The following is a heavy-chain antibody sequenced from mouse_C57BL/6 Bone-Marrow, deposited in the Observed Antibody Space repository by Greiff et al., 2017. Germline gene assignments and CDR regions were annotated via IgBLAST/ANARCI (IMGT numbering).Heavy chain of an antibody. J-gene: IGHJ3*02. V-gene: IGHV14-4*01. CDR3: TTPPGGY. Sequence: EVQLQQPGAELVRPGASVKLSCTASGFNIKDYYMHWVKQRPEQGLEWIGWLDPENGDTEYASKFQGKATITADTSSNTAYLQLSSLTSEDTAVYYCTTPPGGYWGQGTLVTVSA. CDR2: LDPENGDT. CDR1: GFNIKDYY.